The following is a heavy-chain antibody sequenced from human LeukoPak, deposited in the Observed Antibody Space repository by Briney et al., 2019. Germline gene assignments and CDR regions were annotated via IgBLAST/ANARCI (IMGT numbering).Heavy chain of an antibody. Sequence: GGSLRLSCAASGFTNGSFAMSWVRQAPGKGREWVSTISSGDYTYYADSVKGRFTISRDNSVNTLYLQMNGMSGEDTAVYFCTKPLQDVIRQAYDCWGQGTLVTVYS. J-gene: IGHJ4*02. CDR3: TKPLQDVIRQAYDC. D-gene: IGHD2/OR15-2a*01. CDR2: ISSGDYT. V-gene: IGHV3-23*01. CDR1: GFTNGSFA.